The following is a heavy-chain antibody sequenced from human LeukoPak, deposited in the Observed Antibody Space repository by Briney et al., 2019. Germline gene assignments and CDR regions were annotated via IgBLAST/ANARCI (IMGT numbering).Heavy chain of an antibody. J-gene: IGHJ4*02. Sequence: SGPTLVKPTQTLTLTCTFSGFSLSTSGVGVGWIRQPPGKALEWLAFINSNDERRYTPSLKSRLTITKDTSENQVVLTMTNMDPVDTATYYCAHRRSGMATISFDSWGQGTLVTVSS. CDR1: GFSLSTSGVG. D-gene: IGHD5-24*01. CDR3: AHRRSGMATISFDS. CDR2: INSNDER. V-gene: IGHV2-5*01.